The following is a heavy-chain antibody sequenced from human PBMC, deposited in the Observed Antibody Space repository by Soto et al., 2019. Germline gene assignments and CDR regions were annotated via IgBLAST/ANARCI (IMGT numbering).Heavy chain of an antibody. Sequence: SETLSLTCTVSGGSISSYYWSWIRQPPGKGLEWIGYIYYSGSTNYNPSLKSRVTISVDTSKNQFSLKLSSVTAADTAVYYCARSYSSSWYWFDPWGQGTLDTVSS. CDR3: ARSYSSSWYWFDP. D-gene: IGHD6-13*01. CDR1: GGSISSYY. J-gene: IGHJ5*02. CDR2: IYYSGST. V-gene: IGHV4-59*01.